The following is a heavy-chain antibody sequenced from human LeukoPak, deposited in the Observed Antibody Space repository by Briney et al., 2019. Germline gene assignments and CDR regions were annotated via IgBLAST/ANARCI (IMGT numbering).Heavy chain of an antibody. D-gene: IGHD4-23*01. V-gene: IGHV3-74*01. J-gene: IGHJ6*02. CDR3: AKVADYGGMTPYYYYGMDV. CDR2: INSDGSST. CDR1: GFTFSSYW. Sequence: PGGSLRLSCAASGFTFSSYWMHWVRQAPGKGLVWVSRINSDGSSTSHADSVKGRFTISRDNAKNTLYLQMNSLRAEDTAVYYCAKVADYGGMTPYYYYGMDVWGQGTTVTVSS.